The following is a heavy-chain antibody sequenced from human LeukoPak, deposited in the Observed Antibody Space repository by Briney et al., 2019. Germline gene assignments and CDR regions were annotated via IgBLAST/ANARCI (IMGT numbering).Heavy chain of an antibody. CDR1: GGSIISSSYY. V-gene: IGHV4-39*01. Sequence: SETLSVTCTVSGGSIISSSYYWGWIRRPPGKGLEWIGSIYYSGSTYYNPSLKSRVTISVDTSKNQFSLKLSSVTAADTAVYYCARHKGVWRFGELFPYYFDYWGQGTLVAVSS. CDR3: ARHKGVWRFGELFPYYFDY. CDR2: IYYSGST. D-gene: IGHD3-10*01. J-gene: IGHJ4*02.